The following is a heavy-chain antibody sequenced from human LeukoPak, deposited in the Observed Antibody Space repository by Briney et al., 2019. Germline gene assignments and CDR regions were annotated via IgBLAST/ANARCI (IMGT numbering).Heavy chain of an antibody. D-gene: IGHD5-18*01. CDR1: GYSISSGYY. Sequence: SETLSLTCAVSGYSISSGYYWCWIRRPPGEGLEWIGSIYHSGSTYYNPSVKSRVTISVDTSKNQFRLKLSSVTAADTAVYYCARGTAMVYYYYMDVWGKGTTVTVSS. CDR2: IYHSGST. J-gene: IGHJ6*03. V-gene: IGHV4-38-2*01. CDR3: ARGTAMVYYYYMDV.